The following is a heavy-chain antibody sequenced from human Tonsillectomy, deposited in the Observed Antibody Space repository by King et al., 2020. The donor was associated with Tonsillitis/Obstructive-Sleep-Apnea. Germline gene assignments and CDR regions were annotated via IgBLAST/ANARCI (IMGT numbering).Heavy chain of an antibody. J-gene: IGHJ5*02. V-gene: IGHV3-49*04. CDR1: GFTFGAYA. CDR3: TRGRTRIVTNWFDA. Sequence: VQLVESGGGLVQPGRSLRLSCTGSGFTFGAYAMNWVRQAPGKGLEWVGFIRSKAFGGTTEYAASVKGRFIISRDDSKSIAYLQMNSLKTEDTAMYYCTRGRTRIVTNWFDAWGQGTLVTVSS. CDR2: IRSKAFGGTT. D-gene: IGHD1-26*01.